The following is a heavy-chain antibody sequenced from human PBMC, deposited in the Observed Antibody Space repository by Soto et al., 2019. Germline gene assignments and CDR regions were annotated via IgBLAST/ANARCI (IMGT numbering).Heavy chain of an antibody. Sequence: GGSLRLSCAASGFTFSSYAMSWVRQAPGKGLEWVAVIWHDGSNKYYVDSVKGRFTISRDNSENTLYLQMNSLRAEDTAVYYCANNGPHWGSVFDFWGKGTPRTVSS. J-gene: IGHJ4*02. D-gene: IGHD7-27*01. CDR1: GFTFSSYA. V-gene: IGHV3-33*08. CDR3: ANNGPHWGSVFDF. CDR2: IWHDGSNK.